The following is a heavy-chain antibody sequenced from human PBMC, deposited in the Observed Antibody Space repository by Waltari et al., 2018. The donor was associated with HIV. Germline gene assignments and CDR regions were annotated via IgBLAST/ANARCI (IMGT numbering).Heavy chain of an antibody. CDR2: ISGSGGST. D-gene: IGHD3-16*01. J-gene: IGHJ6*02. CDR1: GFTFSRLA. Sequence: EVQLVESGGGLVQPGGSLRLSCAASGFTFSRLAMSWVRQAPGKGLEWVSAISGSGGSTYYADSVKGRFTISRDNSKNTLYLQMNSLRAEDTAVYYCAKFVGADYYGMDVWGQGTTVTVSS. CDR3: AKFVGADYYGMDV. V-gene: IGHV3-23*04.